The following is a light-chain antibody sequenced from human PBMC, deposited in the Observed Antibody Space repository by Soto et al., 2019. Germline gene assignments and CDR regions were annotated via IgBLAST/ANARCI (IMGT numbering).Light chain of an antibody. CDR1: SSNIGTNY. Sequence: QSVLTQSPSASRTPGQRVTVSCSGSSSNIGTNYVYWYQQLPGTAPKVLIYSTDKRPSGVPDRFSGSKSGTSASLAISGLRSEDEADYYCAAWDDSLSGPVFGGGTKLTVL. CDR2: STD. V-gene: IGLV1-47*01. J-gene: IGLJ2*01. CDR3: AAWDDSLSGPV.